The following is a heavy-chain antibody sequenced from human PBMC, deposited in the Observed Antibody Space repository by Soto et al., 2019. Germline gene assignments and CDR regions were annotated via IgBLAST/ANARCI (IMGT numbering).Heavy chain of an antibody. V-gene: IGHV3-30*18. CDR1: GFRFNDYA. Sequence: QVQLVESGGGVVQPGGSLRLSCAASGFRFNDYAMHWVRQAPGKGLEWVAVISYDGSNPYYAESVRGRFTISRDNSKSPLSLQMDRLRAEDTAVYYCAKRGAVGVYFDYWGQGALVTVSS. CDR2: ISYDGSNP. CDR3: AKRGAVGVYFDY. D-gene: IGHD3-16*01. J-gene: IGHJ4*02.